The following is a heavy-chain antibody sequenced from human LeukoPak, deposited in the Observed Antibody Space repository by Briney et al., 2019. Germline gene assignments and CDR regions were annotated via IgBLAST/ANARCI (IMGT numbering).Heavy chain of an antibody. CDR1: GGSISSGGYS. J-gene: IGHJ4*02. CDR3: AQTLEVSTITVHY. D-gene: IGHD2-8*02. V-gene: IGHV4-30-2*01. Sequence: PSETLSLTCAVSGGSISSGGYSWSWIRQPLGKGLEWIGYIYHSGSTYYNPSLKSRVTISVDRSKNQFSLKLSSVTAADTAVYFCAQTLEVSTITVHYWGQGTLVTVSS. CDR2: IYHSGST.